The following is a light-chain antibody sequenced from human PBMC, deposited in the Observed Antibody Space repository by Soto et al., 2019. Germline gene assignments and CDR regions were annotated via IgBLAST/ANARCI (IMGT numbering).Light chain of an antibody. CDR3: QQYYNDSPPFT. V-gene: IGKV1-5*01. CDR1: QTIGTW. J-gene: IGKJ2*01. Sequence: DIQMTQSPSTLSASVGDRVTITCRASQTIGTWLACYQKEPGKAPKLLIYDASSLESGVPSRFSGGGSGTAFTLTSSILQPDDFATYYCQQYYNDSPPFTFGQGTKLEVK. CDR2: DAS.